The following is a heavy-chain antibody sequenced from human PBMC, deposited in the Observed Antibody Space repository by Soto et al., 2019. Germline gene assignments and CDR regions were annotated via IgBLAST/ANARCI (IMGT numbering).Heavy chain of an antibody. J-gene: IGHJ3*02. CDR2: IKSKTDGGTT. V-gene: IGHV3-15*01. CDR3: TNDKWEPGADAFDI. Sequence: EVQLVESGGGLVKPGGSLRLSCAASGFTFSNAWMSWVRQAPGKGLEWVGRIKSKTDGGTTDYAAPVKGRFTISRDDSKNTLYLQMNSLKTEDTAVYYCTNDKWEPGADAFDIWGQGTMVTVSS. CDR1: GFTFSNAW. D-gene: IGHD1-26*01.